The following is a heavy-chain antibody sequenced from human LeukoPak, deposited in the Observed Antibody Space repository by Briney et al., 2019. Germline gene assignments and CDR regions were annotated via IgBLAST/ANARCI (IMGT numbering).Heavy chain of an antibody. CDR3: AVQEMATTPLLDY. J-gene: IGHJ4*02. CDR2: INPSGGST. D-gene: IGHD5-24*01. V-gene: IGHV1-46*01. Sequence: ASVKVSCKASGYTFASYYMHWVRQAPGQGLEWMGIINPSGGSTSYAQKFQGRVTMTRDTSTSTVYMELSSLRSEDTAVYYCAVQEMATTPLLDYWGQGTLVTVSS. CDR1: GYTFASYY.